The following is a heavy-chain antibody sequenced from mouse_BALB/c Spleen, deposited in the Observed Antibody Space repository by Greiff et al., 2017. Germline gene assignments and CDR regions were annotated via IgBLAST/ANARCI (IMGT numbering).Heavy chain of an antibody. V-gene: IGHV5-12-2*01. CDR3: ARQVNWDFDY. CDR2: ISNGGGST. J-gene: IGHJ2*01. Sequence: EVQVVESGGGLVQPGESLKLSCAASGFTFSSYTMSWVRQTPEKRLEWVAYISNGGGSTYYPDTVKGRFTISRDNAKNTLYLQMSSLKSEDTAMYYCARQVNWDFDYWGQGTTLTVSS. D-gene: IGHD4-1*01. CDR1: GFTFSSYT.